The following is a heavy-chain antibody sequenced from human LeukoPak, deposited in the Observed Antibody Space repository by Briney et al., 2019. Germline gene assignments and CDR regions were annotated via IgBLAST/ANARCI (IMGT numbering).Heavy chain of an antibody. D-gene: IGHD3-10*01. CDR2: ISSSGSMI. Sequence: GGSLRLSCAASGFTFSSYGMHWVRQAPGKGLEWVSYISSSGSMIYYADSVKGRFTISRDNAKNSLYLQMNSLRAEDTAVYYCARGPAYGSGKFGPFDYWGQGTLVTVSS. CDR1: GFTFSSYG. J-gene: IGHJ4*02. CDR3: ARGPAYGSGKFGPFDY. V-gene: IGHV3-48*04.